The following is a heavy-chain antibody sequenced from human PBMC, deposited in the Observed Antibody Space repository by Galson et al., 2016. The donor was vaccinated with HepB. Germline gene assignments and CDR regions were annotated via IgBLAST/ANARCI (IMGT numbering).Heavy chain of an antibody. J-gene: IGHJ5*01. V-gene: IGHV1-46*01. CDR3: ARGNGSPFDFWGESYNWLDS. D-gene: IGHD3-3*01. Sequence: SVKVSCKASGYTFISYYMDWVRQAPGQGLEWMGTINPSGGSTTYAQRFQGRVTMSRDTSTSTVYMELNSLTSEDTAVYYCARGNGSPFDFWGESYNWLDSWGQGTLVTVSS. CDR2: INPSGGST. CDR1: GYTFISYY.